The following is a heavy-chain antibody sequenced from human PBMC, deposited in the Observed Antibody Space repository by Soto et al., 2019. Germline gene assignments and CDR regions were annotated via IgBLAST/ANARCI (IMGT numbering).Heavy chain of an antibody. CDR1: GGTFSSYA. V-gene: IGHV1-69*14. J-gene: IGHJ4*02. CDR3: ARERLYCSGGSCYSN. Sequence: QVQLVQSGAEVKKPGSSVKVSCKASGGTFSSYAISWVRQAPGQGLEWMGGIIPIFGTANYAQKFQGRATITADKSTSTASLELSSLRSEDTAVYYCARERLYCSGGSCYSNWGQGTLVTVSS. D-gene: IGHD2-15*01. CDR2: IIPIFGTA.